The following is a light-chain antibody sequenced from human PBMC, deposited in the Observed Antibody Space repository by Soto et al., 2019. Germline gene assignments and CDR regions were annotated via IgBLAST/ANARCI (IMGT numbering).Light chain of an antibody. CDR3: QQTHSIPRT. Sequence: DIQMTQSPSSLSASLGDRVTITCRASQSIATYLHWYQQKPGKAPRLLIYSASSLQSGVPSRFSGCGSGADFTLTINNLQPEDFAPSYCQQTHSIPRTFVGGTKVQIK. V-gene: IGKV1-39*01. CDR2: SAS. CDR1: QSIATY. J-gene: IGKJ4*01.